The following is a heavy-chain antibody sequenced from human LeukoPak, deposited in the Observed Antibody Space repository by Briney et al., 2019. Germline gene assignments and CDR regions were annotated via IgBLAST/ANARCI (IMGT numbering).Heavy chain of an antibody. D-gene: IGHD6-6*01. CDR2: MNPNSGNT. J-gene: IGHJ5*02. V-gene: IGHV1-8*01. Sequence: ASVKVSCKASGYTFTSYDINWVRQATGQGLEWTGWMNPNSGNTGYAQKFQGRVTMTRNTSISTAYMELSSLRSEDTAVYYCARGLSIAARKKYNWFDPWGQGTLVTVSS. CDR3: ARGLSIAARKKYNWFDP. CDR1: GYTFTSYD.